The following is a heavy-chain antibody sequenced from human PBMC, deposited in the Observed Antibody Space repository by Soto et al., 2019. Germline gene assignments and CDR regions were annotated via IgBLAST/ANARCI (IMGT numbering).Heavy chain of an antibody. CDR2: LSAYNGNT. Sequence: QVQLVQSVDEVKKPGASVQVSCKVSGYPFTRSGISCVRPAPVQGIDWMGWLSAYNGNTNYAQKRHGRVTMTTDTSTSTAYMELRSLRSDDTAVYDCAGVGDYGDYVVADWGPGTLVTVSS. J-gene: IGHJ4*02. V-gene: IGHV1-18*01. CDR1: GYPFTRSG. D-gene: IGHD4-17*01. CDR3: AGVGDYGDYVVAD.